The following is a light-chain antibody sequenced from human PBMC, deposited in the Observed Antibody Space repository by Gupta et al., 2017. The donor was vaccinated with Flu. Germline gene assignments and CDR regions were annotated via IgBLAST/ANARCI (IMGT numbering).Light chain of an antibody. CDR1: QSLLHSNGYNY. V-gene: IGKV2-28*01. J-gene: IGKJ1*01. Sequence: IVMTQSPLSLPVTPGEPPSISCRSSQSLLHSNGYNYLDWYLQKPGQSPQLLIYLGSNRASGVPDRFSGSGSGTDFTLKISRVEAEDVGVYYCMQALQTPWTFGQGTKVEIK. CDR2: LGS. CDR3: MQALQTPWT.